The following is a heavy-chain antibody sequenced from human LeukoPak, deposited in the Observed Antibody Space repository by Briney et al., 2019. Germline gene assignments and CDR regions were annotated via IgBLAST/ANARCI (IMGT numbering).Heavy chain of an antibody. Sequence: GGSLRLSCAASGFTFSNYWMSWVRQAPGRGLEWVANIKQDGSEKYCVDSVKGRFTISRDNAKNSLYLQMNSLRAEDTAVYYCARDYRSSSGRSIDYWGQGTLVTVSS. V-gene: IGHV3-7*01. CDR3: ARDYRSSSGRSIDY. CDR2: IKQDGSEK. D-gene: IGHD6-6*01. J-gene: IGHJ4*02. CDR1: GFTFSNYW.